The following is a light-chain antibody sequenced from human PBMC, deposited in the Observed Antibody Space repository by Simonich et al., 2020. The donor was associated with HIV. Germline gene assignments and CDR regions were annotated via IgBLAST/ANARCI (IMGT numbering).Light chain of an antibody. V-gene: IGLV2-11*01. CDR2: DVT. J-gene: IGLJ3*02. CDR3: CSYAGSYTLV. Sequence: QSVLTQPRSVSGSPGQSVTISCTGASGDVGGYNYVSWYQRHPGKAPKLMLYDVTRRPSGVPDRFSGSKSGNTASLTISGLQAEDEADYFCCSYAGSYTLVFGGGTKLTVL. CDR1: SGDVGGYNY.